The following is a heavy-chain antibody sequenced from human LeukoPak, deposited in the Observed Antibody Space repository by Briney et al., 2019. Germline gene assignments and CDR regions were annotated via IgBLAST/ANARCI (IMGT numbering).Heavy chain of an antibody. CDR2: TNPNTGST. Sequence: GASVKVSCKASGYIFTNYHINWVRQATGQGLEWMGWTNPNTGSTGYAQKFQNRITLTRNTSINTAYMDLSSLESEDTAFYYCLRGGFPFGNFWGQGTLVTVSS. CDR1: GYIFTNYH. J-gene: IGHJ4*02. V-gene: IGHV1-8*01. CDR3: LRGGFPFGNF. D-gene: IGHD3-10*01.